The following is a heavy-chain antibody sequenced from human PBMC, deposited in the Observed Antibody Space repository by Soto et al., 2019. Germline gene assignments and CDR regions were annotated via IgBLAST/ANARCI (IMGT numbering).Heavy chain of an antibody. D-gene: IGHD3-22*01. CDR2: INHSGST. CDR1: CGSFIGYY. J-gene: IGHJ4*02. V-gene: IGHV4-34*01. Sequence: SETLSLTCAFYCGSFIGYYWSWIRQPPGKGLEWIGEINHSGSTNYNPSLKSRVTISVDTSKNQFSLKLSSVTAADTAVYYCAYDSSGYVLWGQGTLVTVSS. CDR3: AYDSSGYVL.